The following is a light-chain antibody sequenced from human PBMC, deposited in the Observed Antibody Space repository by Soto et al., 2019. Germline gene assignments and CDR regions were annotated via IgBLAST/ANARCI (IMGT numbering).Light chain of an antibody. Sequence: EFVLTQSPGTLSLSPGERATLSCRASQSVSSSYLAWYQQKPGQAPRLLIYGASSRATGIPDRFSGSGSGTDFTLTISRLEPEDFAVYHCQQYSSSPLTFGGGTKVDIK. V-gene: IGKV3-20*01. CDR1: QSVSSSY. J-gene: IGKJ4*01. CDR2: GAS. CDR3: QQYSSSPLT.